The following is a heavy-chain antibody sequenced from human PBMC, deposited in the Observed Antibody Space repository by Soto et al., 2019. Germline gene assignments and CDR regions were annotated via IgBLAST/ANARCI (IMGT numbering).Heavy chain of an antibody. CDR3: ARDSQDYPIYYFDY. Sequence: LRLSCAASGFTVSSNYMSWVRQAPGKGLEWVSVIYSGGSTYYADSVKGRFTISRDNSKNTLYLQMNSLRAEDTAVYYCARDSQDYPIYYFDYWGQGTLVTVSS. D-gene: IGHD3-10*01. CDR1: GFTVSSNY. V-gene: IGHV3-53*01. J-gene: IGHJ4*02. CDR2: IYSGGST.